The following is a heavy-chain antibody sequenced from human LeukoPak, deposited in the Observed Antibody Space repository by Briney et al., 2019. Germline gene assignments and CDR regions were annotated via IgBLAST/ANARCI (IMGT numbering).Heavy chain of an antibody. J-gene: IGHJ3*02. CDR1: GGSISSSNW. D-gene: IGHD4-17*01. CDR3: ARPTGKSAFDI. Sequence: PSGTLSLTCSVSGGSISSSNWWSWVRQPPGKGLECIGEIYHFGTTNYNPSLKSRVTLSVDTSKNQFSLKLSSVTAADTAVYYCARPTGKSAFDIWGQGTMVTVSS. CDR2: IYHFGTT. V-gene: IGHV4-4*02.